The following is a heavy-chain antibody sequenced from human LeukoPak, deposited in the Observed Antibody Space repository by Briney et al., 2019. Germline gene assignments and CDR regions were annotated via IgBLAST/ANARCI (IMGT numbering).Heavy chain of an antibody. J-gene: IGHJ3*02. Sequence: GGSLRLSCAASGFTFSSHGMNWVRQAPGKGLEWVSGISPNGVITYYADSVKGRFTISRDNSKNTLYLQMNGLRAEDTAMYYCAKVSLNMVNDAFDIWGQGTMVSVSS. D-gene: IGHD4/OR15-4a*01. CDR2: ISPNGVIT. V-gene: IGHV3-23*01. CDR1: GFTFSSHG. CDR3: AKVSLNMVNDAFDI.